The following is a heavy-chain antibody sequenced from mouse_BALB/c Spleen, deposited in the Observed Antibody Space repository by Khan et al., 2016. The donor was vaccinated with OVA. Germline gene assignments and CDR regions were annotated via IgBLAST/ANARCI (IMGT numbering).Heavy chain of an antibody. CDR2: IWTGGST. CDR1: GFSLTNYG. Sequence: QVQLKESGPGLVAPSQSLSITCTVSGFSLTNYGVHWVRQPPGKGLEWLGVIWTGGSTNYNSALMSRLSISKDNSKSQVFLKMNSLQTEDTAMYYCARYYGNYGWYFDVWGAGTTVTASS. V-gene: IGHV2-9*02. J-gene: IGHJ1*01. CDR3: ARYYGNYGWYFDV. D-gene: IGHD2-1*01.